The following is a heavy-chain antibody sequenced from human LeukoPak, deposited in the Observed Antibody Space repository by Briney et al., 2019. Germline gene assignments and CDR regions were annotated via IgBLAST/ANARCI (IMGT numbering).Heavy chain of an antibody. Sequence: GGSLRLSCAASGLTFEDYAMHWVRQVPRKGLEWVSLISGDGGSTYYGDSVKGRFTISRDNSKNSLYLQMNSLRTEDTALYYCAKDKVATYYYYYYGMDVWGQGTTVTVSS. V-gene: IGHV3-43*02. CDR2: ISGDGGST. CDR1: GLTFEDYA. CDR3: AKDKVATYYYYYYGMDV. J-gene: IGHJ6*02.